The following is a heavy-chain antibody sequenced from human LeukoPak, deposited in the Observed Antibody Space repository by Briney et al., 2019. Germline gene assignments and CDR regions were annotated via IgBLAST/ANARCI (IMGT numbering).Heavy chain of an antibody. Sequence: GESLKISCKGSGYSFTTYWIGWVRQMPGKGLECMGIIYPGDSDTRYGPSFQGQVTISADKSISTAYLQWSSLKASDTAMYYCARLTGYDSSGPFDYWGQGTLVTVSS. D-gene: IGHD3-22*01. CDR3: ARLTGYDSSGPFDY. J-gene: IGHJ4*02. CDR2: IYPGDSDT. V-gene: IGHV5-51*01. CDR1: GYSFTTYW.